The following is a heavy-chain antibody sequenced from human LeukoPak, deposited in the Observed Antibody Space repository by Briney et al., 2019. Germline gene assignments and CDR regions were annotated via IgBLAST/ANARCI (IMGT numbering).Heavy chain of an antibody. Sequence: SETLSLTCTVSGGSFSSSSYYWGWIRQPPGKGLEWIGSIYYSGSTYYNPSLKSRVTISVDTSKNQFSLKLSSVTAADTAVYYCARSKSGPFDYWGQGTLVTVSS. CDR1: GGSFSSSSYY. D-gene: IGHD3-10*01. V-gene: IGHV4-39*07. CDR2: IYYSGST. CDR3: ARSKSGPFDY. J-gene: IGHJ4*02.